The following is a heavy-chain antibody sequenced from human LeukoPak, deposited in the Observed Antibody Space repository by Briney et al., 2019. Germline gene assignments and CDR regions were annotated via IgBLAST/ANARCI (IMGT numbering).Heavy chain of an antibody. CDR3: AKDLDDYGDYGIDY. J-gene: IGHJ4*02. CDR1: GFSLRTFT. CDR2: IGSTTTDM. D-gene: IGHD4-17*01. V-gene: IGHV3-21*01. Sequence: GGSLRLSCAASGFSLRTFTLHWVRQAPGKGLEWVSSIGSTTTDMSYTGSVKGRFTISRDNSKSTLYLQMNSLRAEDTAVYYCAKDLDDYGDYGIDYWGQGTLVTVSS.